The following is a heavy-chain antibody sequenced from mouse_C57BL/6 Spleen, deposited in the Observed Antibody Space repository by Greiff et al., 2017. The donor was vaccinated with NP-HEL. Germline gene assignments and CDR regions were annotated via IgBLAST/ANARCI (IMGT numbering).Heavy chain of an antibody. V-gene: IGHV1-26*01. CDR3: ASPDYYGSSYGDAMDY. CDR2: INPNNGGT. CDR1: GYTFTDYY. Sequence: VQLQQSGPELVKPGASVKISCKASGYTFTDYYMNWVKQSHGKSLEWIGDINPNNGGTSYNQKFKGKATLTVDKSSSTAYMELRSLTSEDSAVYYCASPDYYGSSYGDAMDYWGQGTSVTVSS. D-gene: IGHD1-1*01. J-gene: IGHJ4*01.